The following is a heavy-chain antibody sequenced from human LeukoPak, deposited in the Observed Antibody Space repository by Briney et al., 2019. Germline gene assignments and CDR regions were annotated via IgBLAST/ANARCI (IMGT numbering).Heavy chain of an antibody. D-gene: IGHD1-26*01. Sequence: GASVKVSCTASGYTFTGYYMHWVRQAPGQGLEWMGWINPNSGGTNYAQKFQGRVTMTRDTSISTAYMELSRLRSDDTAVYYCARAQTTNDAFDIWGQGTMVTVSS. J-gene: IGHJ3*02. CDR3: ARAQTTNDAFDI. V-gene: IGHV1-2*02. CDR2: INPNSGGT. CDR1: GYTFTGYY.